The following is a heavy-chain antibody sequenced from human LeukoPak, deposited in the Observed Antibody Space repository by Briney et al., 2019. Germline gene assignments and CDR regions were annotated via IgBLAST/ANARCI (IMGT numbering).Heavy chain of an antibody. CDR2: IIPIFGTA. CDR1: GGTFSSYA. Sequence: SVEVSCKASGGTFSSYAISWVRQAPGQGLEWMGGIIPIFGTANYAQKFQGRVTITADESTSTAYMELSSLRSEDTAVYYCAREVRSGSGYFDYWGQGTLVTVSS. D-gene: IGHD1-1*01. J-gene: IGHJ4*02. V-gene: IGHV1-69*13. CDR3: AREVRSGSGYFDY.